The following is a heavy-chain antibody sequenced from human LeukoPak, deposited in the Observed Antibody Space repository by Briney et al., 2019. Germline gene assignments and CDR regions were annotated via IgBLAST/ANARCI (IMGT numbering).Heavy chain of an antibody. D-gene: IGHD5-18*01. CDR3: ARRGYSYGRGEGWFDP. J-gene: IGHJ5*02. CDR2: IYYSGST. CDR1: GGSLSSYY. Sequence: SETLSLTCTVSGGSLSSYYWSWIRQPPGKGLEWIGYIYYSGSTNYNPSLKSRVTISVDTSKNQFSLKLSSVTAADTAVYYCARRGYSYGRGEGWFDPWGQGTLVTVSS. V-gene: IGHV4-59*08.